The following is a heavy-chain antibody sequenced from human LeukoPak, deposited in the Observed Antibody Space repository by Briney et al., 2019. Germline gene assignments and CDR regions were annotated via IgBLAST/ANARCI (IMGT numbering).Heavy chain of an antibody. CDR3: AREGVVVSTAIPDEPGDF. CDR1: GGSTHGYY. Sequence: SETLSLTCTVSGGSTHGYYWSWIRQPAGQGLEWIGRVYTSGTSNFNPSLRSRVAMSIDTSKNQFSLTLSSVTAADTAEYYCAREGVVVSTAIPDEPGDFWGQGTLVTVSS. D-gene: IGHD2-2*02. CDR2: VYTSGTS. J-gene: IGHJ4*02. V-gene: IGHV4-4*07.